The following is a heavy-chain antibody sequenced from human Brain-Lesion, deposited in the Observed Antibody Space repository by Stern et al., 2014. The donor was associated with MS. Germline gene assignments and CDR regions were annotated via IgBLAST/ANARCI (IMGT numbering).Heavy chain of an antibody. Sequence: QVQLVESGPGLVKPSQTLSLTCTVSGGSISSSGYYWSWIRQPADKGLEWIGRLHDSGSTYYNPSLKRRVTISMDTAKHQFSLKVTSVTAADTAVYYCATTRWDLFTWNWFDPWGQGTLVTVSS. CDR2: LHDSGST. J-gene: IGHJ5*02. CDR1: GGSISSSGYY. V-gene: IGHV4-61*02. D-gene: IGHD1-26*01. CDR3: ATTRWDLFTWNWFDP.